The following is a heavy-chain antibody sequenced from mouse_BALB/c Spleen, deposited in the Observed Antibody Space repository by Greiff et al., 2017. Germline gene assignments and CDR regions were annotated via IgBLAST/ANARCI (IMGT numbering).Heavy chain of an antibody. CDR2: INPSTGYT. CDR1: GYTFTSYW. V-gene: IGHV1-7*01. Sequence: QVQLQQSGAELAKPGASVKMSCKASGYTFTSYWMHWVKQRPGQGLEWIGYINPSTGYTEYNQKFKDKATLTADKSSSTAYMQLSSLTSEDSAVYYCATYYSLAYWGQGTLVTVS. J-gene: IGHJ3*01. CDR3: ATYYSLAY. D-gene: IGHD2-12*01.